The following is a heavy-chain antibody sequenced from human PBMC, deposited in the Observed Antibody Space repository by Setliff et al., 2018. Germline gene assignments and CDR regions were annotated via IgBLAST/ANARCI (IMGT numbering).Heavy chain of an antibody. CDR2: IRGSGGRT. V-gene: IGHV3-23*01. CDR1: GFAFSSYS. Sequence: PGGSLRLSCVASGFAFSSYSMSWLRQAPGKGLEWVSSIRGSGGRTYYADSVRGRFTISRDNSKNALFLQMDGLRVDDTAVYYCGKDSFLNQPVDYWGQGTLVTVSS. J-gene: IGHJ4*02. CDR3: GKDSFLNQPVDY.